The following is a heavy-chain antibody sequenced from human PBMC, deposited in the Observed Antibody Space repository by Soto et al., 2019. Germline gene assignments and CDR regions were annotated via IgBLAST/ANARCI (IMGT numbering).Heavy chain of an antibody. CDR3: ARDVPLNYYDSTYSFYALDV. J-gene: IGHJ6*02. V-gene: IGHV1-69*01. CDR1: GGAFSGHA. Sequence: QVQLVQSGSEVKTPWSWVKVSCKASGGAFSGHAISWLRQAPGQGLEWMGQIVPFFKGVKYAQKFQGRVTITADDSTSTAYMYLSSLTSDDTAVYYCARDVPLNYYDSTYSFYALDVWGQGTTVTVSS. CDR2: IVPFFKGV. D-gene: IGHD3-22*01.